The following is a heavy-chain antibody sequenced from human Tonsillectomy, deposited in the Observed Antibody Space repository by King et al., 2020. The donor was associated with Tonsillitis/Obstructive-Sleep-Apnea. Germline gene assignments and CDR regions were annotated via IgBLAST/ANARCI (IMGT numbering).Heavy chain of an antibody. V-gene: IGHV3-30*04. D-gene: IGHD3-10*01. CDR3: ARDSFNVVGGVIQSGMAV. CDR1: GFTFSHYA. CDR2: ISFDVSNT. Sequence: VQLVESGGGVVQPGRSLRLSCAASGFTFSHYAVHWVRQAPGQGLEWVAVISFDVSNTYYADSVKGGFTISRDNSKNTLYLQMNSLRAEDTAVYYFARDSFNVVGGVIQSGMAVWGKGTTVTVSS. J-gene: IGHJ6*04.